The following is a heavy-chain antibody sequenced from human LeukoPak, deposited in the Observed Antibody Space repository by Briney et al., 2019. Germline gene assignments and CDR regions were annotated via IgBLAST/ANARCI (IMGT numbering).Heavy chain of an antibody. D-gene: IGHD6-19*01. J-gene: IGHJ4*02. CDR1: GFTFSDYG. CDR3: ARVPLYSSGWYYFDY. CDR2: IRFDGSKK. V-gene: IGHV3-30*02. Sequence: PGGSLRLSCAASGFTFSDYGMHWVRQAPGKGLEWVAFIRFDGSKKFYTDSVKGRFTISRDNSKNTLDLQMNSLRGEDMAVYYCARVPLYSSGWYYFDYWGQGTLVTVSS.